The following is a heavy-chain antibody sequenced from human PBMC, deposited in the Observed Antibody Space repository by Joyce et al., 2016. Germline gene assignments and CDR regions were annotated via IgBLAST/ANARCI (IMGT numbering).Heavy chain of an antibody. D-gene: IGHD5-24*01. Sequence: LQLQESGPGLVGPSETLSLTCTVSDASINSRSYYWGWIRLPTGKVLEYIGSIYYSGSSNYHPALRSRVTMSVDTSKSQFSLKMTSVTAADSAIYYCARRDNRGSGSPPEYWSQGSLVTVS. CDR1: DASINSRSYY. V-gene: IGHV4-39*01. CDR2: IYYSGSS. CDR3: ARRDNRGSGSPPEY. J-gene: IGHJ4*02.